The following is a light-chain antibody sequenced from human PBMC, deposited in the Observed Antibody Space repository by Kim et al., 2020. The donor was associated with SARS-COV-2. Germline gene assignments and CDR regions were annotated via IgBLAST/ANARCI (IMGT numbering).Light chain of an antibody. V-gene: IGKV3-15*01. CDR2: GAS. CDR1: QSVSAK. J-gene: IGKJ4*01. Sequence: EIVMTQSPATLSVSPGERVTLSCRASQSVSAKLAWYQQKPGQAPRLLIYGASTRAIGVPARFSGRGSGTEFTLTVSSLQSEDFAVYYCQQYKNWPPLTFGGGTKVDIK. CDR3: QQYKNWPPLT.